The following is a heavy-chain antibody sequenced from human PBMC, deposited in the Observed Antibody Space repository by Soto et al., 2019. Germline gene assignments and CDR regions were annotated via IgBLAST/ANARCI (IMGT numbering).Heavy chain of an antibody. CDR1: GGTFSSYA. CDR3: AREWLEWLLYLGYYYYGMDV. CDR2: IIPIFGTA. Sequence: SVKVSCKASGGTFSSYAISWVRQAPGQGLEWMGGIIPIFGTANYAQKFQGRVTITADESTSTAYMELSSLRSEDTAVYYCAREWLEWLLYLGYYYYGMDVWGQGTTVTVSS. V-gene: IGHV1-69*13. D-gene: IGHD3-3*01. J-gene: IGHJ6*02.